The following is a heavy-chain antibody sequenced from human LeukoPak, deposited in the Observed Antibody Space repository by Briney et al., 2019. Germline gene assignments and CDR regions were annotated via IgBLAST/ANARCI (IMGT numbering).Heavy chain of an antibody. J-gene: IGHJ4*02. CDR1: GYTFTGYY. V-gene: IGHV1-2*02. D-gene: IGHD6-19*01. CDR3: ARDGYFSSGWSDY. Sequence: ASVNVSCKASGYTFTGYYIHWVRQAPGQGREGMGWINPNSGGTNSAQKFQGRVTMTRGTSISTAYMELSRLRSDDTAVYYCARDGYFSSGWSDYWGQGTLVTVSS. CDR2: INPNSGGT.